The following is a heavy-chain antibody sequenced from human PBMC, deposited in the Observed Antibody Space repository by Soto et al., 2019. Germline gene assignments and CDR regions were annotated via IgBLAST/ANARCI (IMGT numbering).Heavy chain of an antibody. CDR3: TRAGSYRFDY. CDR1: GFTFSTSW. J-gene: IGHJ4*02. D-gene: IGHD1-26*01. Sequence: EVQLVESGGDLIQPGGSLRISCAASGFTFSTSWMHWVRQTPGEGLAWVSRINSDGTTINYADSVKGRFTISRDNAKNTLYLLMNSLRADDTAVYYSTRAGSYRFDYWGQGTLVTVSS. CDR2: INSDGTTI. V-gene: IGHV3-74*01.